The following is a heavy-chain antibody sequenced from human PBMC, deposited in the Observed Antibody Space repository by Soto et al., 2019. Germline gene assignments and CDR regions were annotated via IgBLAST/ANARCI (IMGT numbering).Heavy chain of an antibody. Sequence: QVQLVQSGAEVKKPGASVKVSCKASGYTFTNYYIHWVRQAPGQGLEWMGIINPTSGSTNHAQKFQCRVTLTYDTSTTTVYMELSGLRSEDTAVLYCARDLAAGDHWGQGTLVTVSS. CDR3: ARDLAAGDH. CDR2: INPTSGST. D-gene: IGHD6-13*01. V-gene: IGHV1-46*01. CDR1: GYTFTNYY. J-gene: IGHJ4*02.